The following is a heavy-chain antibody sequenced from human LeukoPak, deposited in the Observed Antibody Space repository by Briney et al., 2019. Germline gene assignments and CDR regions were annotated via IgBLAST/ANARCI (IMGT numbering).Heavy chain of an antibody. CDR3: AKDPGGSYPYFDY. D-gene: IGHD1-26*01. Sequence: GRSLRLSCAASGFTFSGYGMHWVRQAPGKGLERVAVISYDGSNKYYADSVKGRFTISRDNSKNTLYLQMNSLRAEDTAVYYCAKDPGGSYPYFDYWGQATLVTVSS. V-gene: IGHV3-30*18. J-gene: IGHJ4*02. CDR1: GFTFSGYG. CDR2: ISYDGSNK.